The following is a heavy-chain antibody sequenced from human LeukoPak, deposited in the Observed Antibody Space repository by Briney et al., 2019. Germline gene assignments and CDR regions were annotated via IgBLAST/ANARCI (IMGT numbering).Heavy chain of an antibody. Sequence: ASVKVSCKAYGYTFTGHYMHWVRQAPGQGLEWMGWINPNTGGTNYAQKFQGRVTVTRDTSISTAYMELSRLRSDDTAVYFCARVSNYYDSSGYLYYFDYWGQGTLVTVSS. CDR2: INPNTGGT. D-gene: IGHD3-22*01. CDR3: ARVSNYYDSSGYLYYFDY. J-gene: IGHJ4*02. V-gene: IGHV1-2*02. CDR1: GYTFTGHY.